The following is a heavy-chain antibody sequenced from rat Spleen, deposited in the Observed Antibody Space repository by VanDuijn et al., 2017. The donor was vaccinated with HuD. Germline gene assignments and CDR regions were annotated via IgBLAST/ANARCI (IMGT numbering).Heavy chain of an antibody. V-gene: IGHV2-63*01. CDR1: GFSLSSYH. D-gene: IGHD4-3*01. J-gene: IGHJ2*01. CDR3: SRYNSGFDY. CDR2: MRFNGDP. Sequence: QVQLKESGPGLVQLSQTLSLTCTVPGFSLSSYHVSWVRQPPGKGLEWMGRMRFNGDPSYSSTLKSRLSISRDTSQNQVFLKMHSLQTDDTGIYYCSRYNSGFDYWGQGVMVTVAS.